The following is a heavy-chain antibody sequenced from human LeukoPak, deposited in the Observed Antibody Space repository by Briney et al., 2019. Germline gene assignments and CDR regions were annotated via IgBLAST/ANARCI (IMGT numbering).Heavy chain of an antibody. CDR2: IYHSGST. CDR1: GGSFSSGIYC. J-gene: IGHJ4*02. D-gene: IGHD4-17*01. Sequence: PSESLSLTCAVSGGSFSSGIYCWNWVRQPPGTGLEWIGYIYHSGSTYYNPSLKSRVTILVDRSKNQFSLKLSSVTAADTAMYYCARDNGDYPYYFDVWGQGTLVTVSS. V-gene: IGHV4-30-2*01. CDR3: ARDNGDYPYYFDV.